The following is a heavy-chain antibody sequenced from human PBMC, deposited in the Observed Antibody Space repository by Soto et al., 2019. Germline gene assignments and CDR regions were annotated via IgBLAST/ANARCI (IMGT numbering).Heavy chain of an antibody. V-gene: IGHV1-18*01. J-gene: IGHJ5*02. D-gene: IGHD2-21*02. CDR3: ARDRCGGDWLRVALAP. CDR2: ISAYSGNT. Sequence: QAQLVQSGAEAKKPGPSVKVSCKASGYTFTSYGISWVRQAPGQGVEWMGWISAYSGNTNYAQKLQGKVTMTTDTSTRTAYMEPWRLRCLATAVSYCARDRCGGDWLRVALAPWRQGTLVTVSS. CDR1: GYTFTSYG.